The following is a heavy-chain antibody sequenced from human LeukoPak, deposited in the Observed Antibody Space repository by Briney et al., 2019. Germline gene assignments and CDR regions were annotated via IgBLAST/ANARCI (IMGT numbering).Heavy chain of an antibody. Sequence: SSETLSLTCAVYGGSFSGYYWSWIRQPPGKGLEWIGEINHSGSTNYNPSLKSRVTISVDTSKNQFSLKLSSVTAADTAVYYCARGEDSSGYYYYYYYMDVWGKGTTVTVSS. CDR1: GGSFSGYY. J-gene: IGHJ6*03. D-gene: IGHD3-22*01. CDR2: INHSGST. V-gene: IGHV4-34*01. CDR3: ARGEDSSGYYYYYYYMDV.